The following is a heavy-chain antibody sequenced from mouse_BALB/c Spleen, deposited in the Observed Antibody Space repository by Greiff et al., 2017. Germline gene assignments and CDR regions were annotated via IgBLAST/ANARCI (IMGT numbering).Heavy chain of an antibody. V-gene: IGHV2-2*02. J-gene: IGHJ4*01. D-gene: IGHD2-2*01. CDR3: ARNWFYYTIEY. Sequence: VQLQQSGPGLVQPSQSLSITCTVSGFSLTSYGVHWVRQSPGKGLEWLGVIWSGGSTDYNAAFISRLSISKDNSTSQVFFKMNRLQANDTAIYYFARNWFYYTIEYWGQGTSVTVSS. CDR1: GFSLTSYG. CDR2: IWSGGST.